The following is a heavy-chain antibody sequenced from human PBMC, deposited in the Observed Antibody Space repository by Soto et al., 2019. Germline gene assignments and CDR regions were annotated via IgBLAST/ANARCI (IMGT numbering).Heavy chain of an antibody. V-gene: IGHV1-69*13. CDR1: GGTFSSYA. CDR2: IIPIFGTA. D-gene: IGHD3-22*01. CDR3: ARASSYYYDSSGYPVRYCDY. J-gene: IGHJ4*01. Sequence: SVKVSCKASGGTFSSYAISWVRQAPGQGLEWMGGIIPIFGTANYAQKFQGRVTITADESTSTAYMELSSLRSEDTAVYYCARASSYYYDSSGYPVRYCDYWGQGTLVTVSS.